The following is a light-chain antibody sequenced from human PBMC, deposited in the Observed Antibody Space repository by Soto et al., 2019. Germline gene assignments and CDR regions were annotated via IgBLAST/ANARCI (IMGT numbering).Light chain of an antibody. V-gene: IGKV3-20*01. CDR1: QSVSSTL. CDR3: QHYGDSSWT. CDR2: GVS. J-gene: IGKJ1*01. Sequence: ELVLTQSPVALSLSSGERATLSCRASQSVSSTLLTWYQQKPGQAPRLLIYGVSSRATGFPDRFSGSGSGTDFTLTISRVEPEDFAVYFCQHYGDSSWTFGQGSRVEIK.